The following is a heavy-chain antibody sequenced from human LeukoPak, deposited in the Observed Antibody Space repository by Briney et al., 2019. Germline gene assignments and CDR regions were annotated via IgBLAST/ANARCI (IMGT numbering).Heavy chain of an antibody. V-gene: IGHV1-18*04. CDR2: ISTYNGNT. D-gene: IGHD5-18*01. CDR1: GYTFISYG. J-gene: IGHJ4*02. Sequence: ASVKVSCKASGYTFISYGINWVRQAPGQGLGWMGWISTYNGNTNYAQKFQGRVTMTTDTSTSTAYMEVKSLRSDDTAVYYCAREWAGGYSYGPYLDYWGQGTLVTVSS. CDR3: AREWAGGYSYGPYLDY.